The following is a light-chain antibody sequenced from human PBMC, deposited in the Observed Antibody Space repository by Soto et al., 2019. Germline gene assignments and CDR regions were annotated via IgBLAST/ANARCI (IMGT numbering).Light chain of an antibody. CDR2: EVH. Sequence: QSVLTEPPSASVSLGQSVTISCTGTSSDVGAYRYVSWYQQHPGKAPKLIVYEVHERPSGVPARFSGSKSGNTASLTISGLQAEDEADYYCNSYTGTSNVFGTGTKVTVL. CDR1: SSDVGAYRY. CDR3: NSYTGTSNV. V-gene: IGLV2-8*01. J-gene: IGLJ1*01.